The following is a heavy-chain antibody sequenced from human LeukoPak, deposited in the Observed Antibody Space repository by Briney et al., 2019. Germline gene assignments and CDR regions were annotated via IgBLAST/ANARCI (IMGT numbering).Heavy chain of an antibody. CDR1: GFTFSSYA. D-gene: IGHD3-3*01. Sequence: PGGSLRLSCAASGFTFSSYAMSWVRQAPGKGLEWVSAISGSGGSTYYADSVKGRFTISRDNSTNTLYLQMNSLRAEDTAVYYCAKEDFWSGYPPSQPNDYWGQGTLVTVSS. J-gene: IGHJ4*02. CDR2: ISGSGGST. CDR3: AKEDFWSGYPPSQPNDY. V-gene: IGHV3-23*01.